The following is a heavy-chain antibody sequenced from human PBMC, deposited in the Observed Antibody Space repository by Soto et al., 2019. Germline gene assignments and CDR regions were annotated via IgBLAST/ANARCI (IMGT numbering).Heavy chain of an antibody. J-gene: IGHJ4*02. CDR3: AKIDGYFDY. Sequence: HPGGSLRLSCAVSGFTFINTGMSWVRQAPGQGLEWVSAITGNGDTTCYADSVKSRFTISRDNSKSTLYLQMNSLRAEDTAVYYCAKIDGYFDYWGQGTLVTVSS. CDR2: ITGNGDTT. D-gene: IGHD3-22*01. V-gene: IGHV3-23*01. CDR1: GFTFINTG.